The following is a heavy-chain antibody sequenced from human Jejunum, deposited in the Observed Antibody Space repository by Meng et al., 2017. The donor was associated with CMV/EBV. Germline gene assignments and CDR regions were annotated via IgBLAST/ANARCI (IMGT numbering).Heavy chain of an antibody. D-gene: IGHD6-6*01. Sequence: QLQLPDAGPELVKPSETLSLLCTVSGDSISSSNYYWGWIRQSPGKGLEWIGSIYSTGSTYYNPSLKSRLTISIDTSKNQFSLKLSSVTAADTAIYYCARGLSTSSSGYWGQGTLVTVSS. CDR2: IYSTGST. CDR3: ARGLSTSSSGY. CDR1: GDSISSSNYY. V-gene: IGHV4-39*07. J-gene: IGHJ4*02.